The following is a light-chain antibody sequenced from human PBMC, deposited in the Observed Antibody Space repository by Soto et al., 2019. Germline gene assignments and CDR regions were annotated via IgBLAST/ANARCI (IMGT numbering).Light chain of an antibody. CDR3: TSYTSRTPLLV. CDR2: EVS. V-gene: IGLV2-14*01. J-gene: IGLJ1*01. CDR1: SSDVGGYNY. Sequence: QSALTQPASVSGSPGQSITISCTGTSSDVGGYNYVSWYQQHPGKAPKLMIYEVSNRPSGVSNRFSGSKSGNTASLTISGLQAEDEANYYCTSYTSRTPLLVFETGPNLTFL.